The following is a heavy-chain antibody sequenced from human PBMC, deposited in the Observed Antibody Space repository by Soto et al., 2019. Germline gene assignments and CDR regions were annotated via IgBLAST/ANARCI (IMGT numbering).Heavy chain of an antibody. Sequence: PSETLSLTCTVSGGSISSYYWSWIRQPPGKGLEWIGYIYYSGSTNYNPSLKSRVTISVDTSKNQFSLKLSSVTAADTAVYYCARSVQDGYNPGGDFDYWGQGTLVTVSS. CDR3: ARSVQDGYNPGGDFDY. V-gene: IGHV4-59*08. CDR2: IYYSGST. CDR1: GGSISSYY. J-gene: IGHJ4*02. D-gene: IGHD5-12*01.